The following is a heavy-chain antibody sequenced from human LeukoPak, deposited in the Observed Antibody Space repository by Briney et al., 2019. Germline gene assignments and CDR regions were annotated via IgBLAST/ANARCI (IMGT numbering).Heavy chain of an antibody. J-gene: IGHJ4*02. CDR3: ARSDYYDSSGYYDY. CDR2: IYYSGST. V-gene: IGHV4-39*07. D-gene: IGHD3-22*01. Sequence: SETLSLTCTVSGGSISSSSYYWGWIRQPPGKGLEWIGSIYYSGSTYYNPSLKSRVTISVDTSKNQFSLKLSSVTAADTAVYYCARSDYYDSSGYYDYWGQGTLVTVSS. CDR1: GGSISSSSYY.